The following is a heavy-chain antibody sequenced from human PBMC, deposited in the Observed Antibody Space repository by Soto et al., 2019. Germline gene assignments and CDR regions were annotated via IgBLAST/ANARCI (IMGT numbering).Heavy chain of an antibody. CDR1: GFTLSSYC. Sequence: GSLRLSCAASGFTLSSYCIHWVRQDPGKGLEWVAVISYDGSNTYYADSVKGRVTISRNNSKNTLYLQRNSLRAEDTAVYYCAKLVYDYGSGYHYPHAFDIWGQGTMVTVSS. CDR2: ISYDGSNT. J-gene: IGHJ3*02. V-gene: IGHV3-30*18. D-gene: IGHD3-22*01. CDR3: AKLVYDYGSGYHYPHAFDI.